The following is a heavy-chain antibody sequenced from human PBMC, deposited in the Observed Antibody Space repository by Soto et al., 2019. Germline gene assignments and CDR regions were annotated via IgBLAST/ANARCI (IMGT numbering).Heavy chain of an antibody. CDR1: GYTFTSYG. Sequence: ASVKVSCKASGYTFTSYGISWVRQAPGQGLEWMGWISAYNGNTNYAQKLQGRVTMTTDTSTSTAYMELRSLRSDDTAVYYCAKDGSVVRGVIIPLQYFQHWGQGTLVTVSS. V-gene: IGHV1-18*01. D-gene: IGHD3-10*01. CDR3: AKDGSVVRGVIIPLQYFQH. J-gene: IGHJ1*01. CDR2: ISAYNGNT.